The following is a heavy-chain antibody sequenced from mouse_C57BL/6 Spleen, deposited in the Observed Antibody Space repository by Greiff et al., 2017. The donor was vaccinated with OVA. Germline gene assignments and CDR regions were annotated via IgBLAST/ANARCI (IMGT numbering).Heavy chain of an antibody. CDR3: TTGIYYGNLDYAMDY. Sequence: DVKLVESGAELVRPGASVKLSCTASGFNIKDYYMHWVKQRPEQGLEWIGRIDPEDGDTEYAPKFQGKATMTADTSSNTAYLQLSSLTSEDTAVYYCTTGIYYGNLDYAMDYWGQGTSVTVSS. CDR1: GFNIKDYY. CDR2: IDPEDGDT. D-gene: IGHD2-1*01. J-gene: IGHJ4*01. V-gene: IGHV14-1*01.